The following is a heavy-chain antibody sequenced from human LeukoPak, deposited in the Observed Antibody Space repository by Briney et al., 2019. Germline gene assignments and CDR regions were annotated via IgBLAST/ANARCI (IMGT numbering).Heavy chain of an antibody. V-gene: IGHV3-48*01. CDR2: ISSSSSTI. CDR3: TRLRPAGTESHFYYAMDV. Sequence: PGGSLRLSCAASGFTFSSYSMNWVRQAPGKGLEWVSYISSSSSTIYYADSVKGRFTISRDDSLNTAYLQMNSLQPEDTAVYYCTRLRPAGTESHFYYAMDVWGQGTTVTVSS. D-gene: IGHD6-13*01. CDR1: GFTFSSYS. J-gene: IGHJ6*02.